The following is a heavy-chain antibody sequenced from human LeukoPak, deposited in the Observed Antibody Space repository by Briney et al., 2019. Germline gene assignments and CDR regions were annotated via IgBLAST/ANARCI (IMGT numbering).Heavy chain of an antibody. CDR1: GGSISSYY. Sequence: SETLSLTCTVSGGSISSYYWSWIRQPPGKGLEWIGYIYYSGRTNYNPSLKSRVTMSVDTSKKQFSLRLSSVTAADTAVYYCAREYNYYYYYMDVWGKGTTVTVSS. J-gene: IGHJ6*03. CDR3: AREYNYYYYYMDV. V-gene: IGHV4-59*01. D-gene: IGHD1-1*01. CDR2: IYYSGRT.